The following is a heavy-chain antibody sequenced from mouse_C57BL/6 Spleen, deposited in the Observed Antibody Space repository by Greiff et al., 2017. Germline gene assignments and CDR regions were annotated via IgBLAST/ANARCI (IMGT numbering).Heavy chain of an antibody. Sequence: EVQLQQSGPELVKPGASVKIPCKASGYTFTDYNMDWVKQSHGKSLEWIGDINPNNGGTIYNQKFKGKATLTVDKSSSTAYMELRSLTSEDTAVYYCARCYYGSSSYAMDYWGQGTSVTVSS. CDR2: INPNNGGT. J-gene: IGHJ4*01. D-gene: IGHD1-1*01. CDR3: ARCYYGSSSYAMDY. CDR1: GYTFTDYN. V-gene: IGHV1-18*01.